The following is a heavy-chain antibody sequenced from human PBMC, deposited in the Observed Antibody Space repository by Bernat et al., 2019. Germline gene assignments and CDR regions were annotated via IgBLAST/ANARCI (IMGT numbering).Heavy chain of an antibody. CDR3: ARAIIKAYGRGWNVGEFDY. CDR1: GFTFSSYA. CDR2: ISYNGSSK. D-gene: IGHD6-19*01. J-gene: IGHJ4*02. Sequence: QVQLVESGGGVVQPGGSLRLSCAASGFTFSSYAMHWVRQAPGKGLEWVAVISYNGSSKYYADSVKGRFTISRDNSKNTLYLQMNSLRAEDTAVYYCARAIIKAYGRGWNVGEFDYWGQGTLVTVSS. V-gene: IGHV3-30*01.